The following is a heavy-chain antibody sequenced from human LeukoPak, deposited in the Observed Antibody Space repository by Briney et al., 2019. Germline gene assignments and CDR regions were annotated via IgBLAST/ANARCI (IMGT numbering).Heavy chain of an antibody. J-gene: IGHJ6*02. CDR2: ISAYNGNT. V-gene: IGHV1-18*01. D-gene: IGHD6-13*01. CDR1: GYTFTSHG. CDR3: ARAVAASTRYYYGMDV. Sequence: ASVKVSCKASGYTFTSHGISWVRQAPGQGLEWMGWISAYNGNTNYAQKLQGRVTMTTDTSTSTAYMELRSLRSDDTAVYYCARAVAASTRYYYGMDVWGQGTTVTVSS.